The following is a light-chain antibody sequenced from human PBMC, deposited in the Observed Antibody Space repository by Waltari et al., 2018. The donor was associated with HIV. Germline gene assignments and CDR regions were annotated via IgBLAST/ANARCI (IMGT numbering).Light chain of an antibody. CDR1: SLYVGLYPL. V-gene: IGLV2-23*02. J-gene: IGLJ6*01. CDR2: EIK. Sequence: QSALSQPASVAGSPGPSVTVPCSGTSLYVGLYPLIPWYQHHPGKGPKLLVHEIKKRPSGVSDRFSGSRSGNTAFLTISGLQPDDEASYFCCSYAGDAFLYVCGSGTTVTVL. CDR3: CSYAGDAFLYV.